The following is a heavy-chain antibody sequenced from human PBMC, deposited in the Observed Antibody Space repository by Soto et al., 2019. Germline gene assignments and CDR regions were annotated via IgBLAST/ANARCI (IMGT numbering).Heavy chain of an antibody. V-gene: IGHV3-74*01. CDR2: IKYDGSST. D-gene: IGHD3-10*01. CDR1: GFTFSRDW. J-gene: IGHJ4*02. CDR3: ARGAFGNYYVDY. Sequence: EVQLVESGGGLVQPGGSLRLSCAASGFTFSRDWMHWFRQAPGKGLVWVSRIKYDGSSTNYADSVKGRFTISRDNAKNTVYLQMNSLRDEDTAVYYCARGAFGNYYVDYWGQGALVTVAS.